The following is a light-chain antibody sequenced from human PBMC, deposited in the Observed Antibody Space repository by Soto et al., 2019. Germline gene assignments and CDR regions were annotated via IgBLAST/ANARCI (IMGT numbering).Light chain of an antibody. CDR2: DAS. Sequence: DIQMTQFTSTLSASVGVRVTITCRASQSISSWLAWYKQKPGKAPKLLIYDASSLESGVPSRFSVSGSGTEFTLTISSLQPEEFATYDCQQYNSYWTFGQGTKVDIK. CDR3: QQYNSYWT. V-gene: IGKV1-5*01. CDR1: QSISSW. J-gene: IGKJ1*01.